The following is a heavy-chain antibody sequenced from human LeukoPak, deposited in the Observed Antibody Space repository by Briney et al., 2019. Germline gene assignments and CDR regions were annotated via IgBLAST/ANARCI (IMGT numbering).Heavy chain of an antibody. CDR1: VGFISSGTSS. V-gene: IGHV4-31*03. CDR3: AKTNTPDDWFDP. D-gene: IGHD3-3*01. Sequence: PSETLPDTCTFSVGFISSGTSSWRWTRQPPGKGLECLGYIFDSGYSYYTPSLKSRLSVSVDTSKNRFSLALSSVTAADTAIYYCAKTNTPDDWFDPWGQGTLVTVSS. J-gene: IGHJ5*02. CDR2: IFDSGYS.